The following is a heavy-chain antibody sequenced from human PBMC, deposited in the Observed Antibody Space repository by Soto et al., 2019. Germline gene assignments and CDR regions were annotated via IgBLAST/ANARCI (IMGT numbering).Heavy chain of an antibody. CDR2: VYDTGST. V-gene: IGHV4-59*01. CDR1: GGSISGYY. J-gene: IGHJ4*02. Sequence: QVQLQESGPGLVKPAETLSLTCSVSGGSISGYYWSWIRQPPGKGLEWIGYVYDTGSTKDNPFLKSRVTISIDTSKNQFSLRLSSVTAADTAVYYCAREQWMVRGVFDNWGQGTLVTVSS. CDR3: AREQWMVRGVFDN. D-gene: IGHD6-19*01.